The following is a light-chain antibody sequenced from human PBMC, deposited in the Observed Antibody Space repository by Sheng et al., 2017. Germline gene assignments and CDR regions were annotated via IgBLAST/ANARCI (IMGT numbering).Light chain of an antibody. CDR3: QAYDSSLRGSWV. CDR2: GSS. V-gene: IGLV1-40*01. J-gene: IGLJ3*02. Sequence: QSVLTQPPSVSGAPGQRVTISCTGSSSNIGAGYDVHWYQQLPGTAPKLLIYGSSNRPSGVPDRFSGSKSATSASLAITGLQAEDEADYYCQAYDSSLRGSWVFGGGTKVTVL. CDR1: SSNIGAGYD.